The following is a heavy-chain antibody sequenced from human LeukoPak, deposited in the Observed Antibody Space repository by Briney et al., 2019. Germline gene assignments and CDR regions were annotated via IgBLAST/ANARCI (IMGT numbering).Heavy chain of an antibody. V-gene: IGHV3-7*01. CDR1: GFTFGSYW. D-gene: IGHD2-15*01. CDR2: IKQDGSEK. Sequence: GGSLRLSCAASGFTFGSYWMSWVRQAPGKGLEWVANIKQDGSEKYYVDSVKGRFTISRDNAKNSLYLQMNSLRAEDTAVYYCAGSGFDYWGQGTLVTVSS. CDR3: AGSGFDY. J-gene: IGHJ4*02.